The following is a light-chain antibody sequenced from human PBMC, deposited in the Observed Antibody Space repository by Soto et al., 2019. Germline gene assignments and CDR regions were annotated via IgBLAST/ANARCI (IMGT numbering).Light chain of an antibody. CDR3: QHRSNWALT. V-gene: IGKV3-11*01. CDR1: QSVSSY. Sequence: EIVLTQSPATLSLSPGERATLSCRASQSVSSYLAWYQQKPGQAPRLLIHDISNRATGIPARFSGSGSGTDFTLTISSLEPEDFAFYYCQHRSNWALTFGGGTKVEIK. J-gene: IGKJ4*01. CDR2: DIS.